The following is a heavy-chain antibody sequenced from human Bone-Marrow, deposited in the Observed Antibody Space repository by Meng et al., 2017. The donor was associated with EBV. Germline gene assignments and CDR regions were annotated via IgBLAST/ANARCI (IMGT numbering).Heavy chain of an antibody. CDR2: INPNSGGT. CDR3: ARDLVRGVYNWFDP. D-gene: IGHD3-10*01. V-gene: IGHV1-2*06. Sequence: QVQLVQSGAEVKKPGASVKVSCKASGYTFTGYYMHWVRQAPGQGLEWMGRINPNSGGTNYAQKFQGRVTMTRDTSIGTAYMELSRLRSDDTAVYYCARDLVRGVYNWFDPWGQGTLVTVSS. J-gene: IGHJ5*02. CDR1: GYTFTGYY.